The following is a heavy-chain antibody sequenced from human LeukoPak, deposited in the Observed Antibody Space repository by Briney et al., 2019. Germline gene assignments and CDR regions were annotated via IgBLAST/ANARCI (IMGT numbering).Heavy chain of an antibody. CDR1: GYTFTSYY. J-gene: IGHJ3*02. CDR2: ISPSGGST. Sequence: ASVKVSCKASGYTFTSYYMHWVRQAPGQGLEWMGIISPSGGSTSYAQKFQGRVTMTRDTSTSTVYMELSSLRSEDTAVYYCAGRSYYYDSSGYYRRNAFDIWGQGTLVTVSS. D-gene: IGHD3-22*01. CDR3: AGRSYYYDSSGYYRRNAFDI. V-gene: IGHV1-46*01.